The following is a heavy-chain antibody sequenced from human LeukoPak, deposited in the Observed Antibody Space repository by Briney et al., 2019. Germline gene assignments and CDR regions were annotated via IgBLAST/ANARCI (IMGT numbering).Heavy chain of an antibody. CDR2: VYPADSDT. J-gene: IGHJ3*02. CDR1: GYRFTGYW. V-gene: IGHV5-51*01. CDR3: ARRPVLKGPRGAFDI. Sequence: NRGESLKISCEGSGYRFTGYWIGWVRQVSGRGLEWMGIVYPADSDTRYSPSFQGLVTISADKSINTAYLQWSSLKASDSAIYYCARRPVLKGPRGAFDIWGQGTKVAVFS.